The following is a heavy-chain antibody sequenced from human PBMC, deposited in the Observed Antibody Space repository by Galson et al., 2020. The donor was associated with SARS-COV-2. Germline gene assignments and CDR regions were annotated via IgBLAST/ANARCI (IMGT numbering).Heavy chain of an antibody. V-gene: IGHV3-7*03. J-gene: IGHJ4*02. CDR2: IKQDGSEK. D-gene: IGHD3-3*01. CDR1: GFTFSSYW. Sequence: TGGSLRLSCAASGFTFSSYWMSWVRQAPGNGLEWVANIKQDGSEKYYVDSVKGRFTISRDNAKNSLYLQINSLRAEDTAVYYCARDWDDFWSGYYYFDYWGQGTLVTVSS. CDR3: ARDWDDFWSGYYYFDY.